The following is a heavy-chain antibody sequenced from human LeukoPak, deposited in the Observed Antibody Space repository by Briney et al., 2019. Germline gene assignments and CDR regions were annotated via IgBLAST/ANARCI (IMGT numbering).Heavy chain of an antibody. D-gene: IGHD5-24*01. CDR1: GFTFSSYA. Sequence: GGSLRLSCAASGFTFSSYAMHWVRQAPGKGLEWVAVISYDGSNKYYADSVKGRFTISRDNSKNTLYLQMNSLRAEDTAVYYCARGRWLQARGPSFDYWGQGILVTVSS. CDR2: ISYDGSNK. V-gene: IGHV3-30-3*01. J-gene: IGHJ4*02. CDR3: ARGRWLQARGPSFDY.